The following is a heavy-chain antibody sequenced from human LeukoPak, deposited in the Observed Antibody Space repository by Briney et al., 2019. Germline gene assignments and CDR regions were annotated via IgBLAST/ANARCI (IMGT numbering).Heavy chain of an antibody. Sequence: PSETLSLTCTVSGGSISSSGSYWGWIRQSPGKGLEWIASIKYGGSTYYNPSLKSRLTISVDTSKNQFSVKLSSVTAADTAVYYCIEYDFLSTFRILWGQGTLVTVSS. CDR2: IKYGGST. V-gene: IGHV4-39*01. D-gene: IGHD3-3*01. J-gene: IGHJ4*02. CDR3: IEYDFLSTFRIL. CDR1: GGSISSSGSY.